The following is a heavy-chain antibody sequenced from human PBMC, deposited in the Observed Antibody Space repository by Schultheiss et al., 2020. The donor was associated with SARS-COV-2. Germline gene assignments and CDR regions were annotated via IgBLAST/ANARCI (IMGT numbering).Heavy chain of an antibody. CDR2: ISRSGTT. J-gene: IGHJ5*02. CDR3: ARSGRGELLHWFDP. D-gene: IGHD1-26*01. Sequence: SETLSLTCTVSGESITSTVYYWGWIRQPPGKGLEYIGEISRSGTTYYNPSLKSRVTMSVDTSTNQFSLKLTSVTAADTAMYYCARSGRGELLHWFDPWGQGTLVTVSS. V-gene: IGHV4-39*01. CDR1: GESITSTVYY.